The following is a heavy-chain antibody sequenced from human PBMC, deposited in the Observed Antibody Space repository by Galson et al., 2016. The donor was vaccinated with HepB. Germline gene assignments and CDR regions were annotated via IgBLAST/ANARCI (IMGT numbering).Heavy chain of an antibody. CDR3: ARRFRYTYGPPYGMDV. CDR1: GGSISSSSYY. D-gene: IGHD5-18*01. J-gene: IGHJ6*02. CDR2: IYYSGST. Sequence: ETLSLTCTVSGGSISSSSYYWGWIRQPPGKGLEWIGSIYYSGSTYYNPSLQSRVTIYVATSKNQFSLKMRSVTAADTAVYYCARRFRYTYGPPYGMDVWGQGTTVTVSS. V-gene: IGHV4-39*01.